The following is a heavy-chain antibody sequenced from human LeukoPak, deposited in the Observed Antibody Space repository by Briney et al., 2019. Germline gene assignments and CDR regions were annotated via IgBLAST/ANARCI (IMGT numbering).Heavy chain of an antibody. CDR3: ARSVRRTSWPQTRIYYYYYMDV. CDR2: IYTSGST. J-gene: IGHJ6*03. Sequence: SETLSLTCTVSGGSISSGSYYWSWIRQPAGKGLEWIGRIYTSGSTNYNPSLKSRVTISVDTSKNQFSLKLSSVTAADTAAYYCARSVRRTSWPQTRIYYYYYMDVWGKGTTVTVSS. CDR1: GGSISSGSYY. D-gene: IGHD2-2*01. V-gene: IGHV4-61*02.